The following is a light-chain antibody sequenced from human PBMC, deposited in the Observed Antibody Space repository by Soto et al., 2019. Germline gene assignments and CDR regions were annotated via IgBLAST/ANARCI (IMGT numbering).Light chain of an antibody. CDR3: QSYDSTLVARYV. CDR2: GDN. J-gene: IGLJ1*01. CDR1: GSNIGAGYD. V-gene: IGLV1-40*01. Sequence: QSVLTQPPSVSGAPGQRVTISCTGSGSNIGAGYDVHWYQHRPGTAPKLLVFGDNHRPSGVPDRFSCSKSCTSASLAITGVQADDEDDYYCQSYDSTLVARYVFGTGTKVTVL.